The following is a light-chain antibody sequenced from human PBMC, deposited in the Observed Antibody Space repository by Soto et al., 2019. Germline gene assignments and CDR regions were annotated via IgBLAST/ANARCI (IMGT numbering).Light chain of an antibody. CDR3: QQSYSTPSS. Sequence: DIQMTQSPSSLSASVGDRVTITCRASQSISSYLNWYQQKPGKAPKLLIYAASSLQSGVPSRFSGCGSGTDFTLTISCLQPEDFATYYCQQSYSTPSSFGLGTKLEIK. V-gene: IGKV1-39*01. CDR2: AAS. CDR1: QSISSY. J-gene: IGKJ2*01.